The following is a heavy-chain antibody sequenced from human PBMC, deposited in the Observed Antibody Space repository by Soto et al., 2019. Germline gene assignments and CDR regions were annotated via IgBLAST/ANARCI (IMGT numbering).Heavy chain of an antibody. D-gene: IGHD3-10*01. J-gene: IGHJ6*03. CDR1: GYTFTGYY. V-gene: IGHV1-2*04. Sequence: QVQLVQSGAEVKKPGASVKVSCKASGYTFTGYYMHWVRQAPGQGLEWMGWINPNSGGTNYAQKFQGWVTMTRDTSISTAYMELSRLRSDDTAVYYCARGFRVGELEYYYYYYMDVWGKGTTVTVSS. CDR2: INPNSGGT. CDR3: ARGFRVGELEYYYYYYMDV.